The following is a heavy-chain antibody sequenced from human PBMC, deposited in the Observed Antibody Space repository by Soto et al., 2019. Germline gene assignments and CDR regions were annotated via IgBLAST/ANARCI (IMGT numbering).Heavy chain of an antibody. J-gene: IGHJ4*02. CDR1: CFTLRPNGMC. D-gene: IGHD3-16*01. CDR3: ARTYVKINSWGFDY. CDR2: IQWDDEK. Sequence: PTLVNPTQTLTLTCTFSCFTLRPNGMCVSWIRQPPGKALEWLALIQWDDEKYYRASLKTRLTLSKDTSKNQVVLTMNNVGPADTATYYCARTYVKINSWGFDYWGQGAQVTVSS. V-gene: IGHV2-70*13.